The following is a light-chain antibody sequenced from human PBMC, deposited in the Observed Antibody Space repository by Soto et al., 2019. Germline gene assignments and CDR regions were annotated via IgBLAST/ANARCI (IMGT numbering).Light chain of an antibody. V-gene: IGKV1-33*01. J-gene: IGKJ4*01. Sequence: DIPMTQSPSSLSASVGDRVTITRQASHDIRNYVNWYQQKPGKAPKLLIYDASNLERGVPSRFSGSGSGTDFSFTISSLQPEDVATYYCQQYDKLLTFGGGTKVEIK. CDR3: QQYDKLLT. CDR1: HDIRNY. CDR2: DAS.